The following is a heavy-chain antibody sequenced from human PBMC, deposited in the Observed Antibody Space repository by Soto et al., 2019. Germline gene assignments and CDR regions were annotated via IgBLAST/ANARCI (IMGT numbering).Heavy chain of an antibody. J-gene: IGHJ4*02. CDR1: GGSFSGYY. Sequence: SETLSLTCAVYGGSFSGYYWSWIRQPPGKGLEWIGEINHSGSTNYNPSLKSRVTISVGTSKNQFSLKLSSVTAADTAVYYCARVRYYDSSGSPTFDYWGQGTLVT. V-gene: IGHV4-34*01. CDR2: INHSGST. CDR3: ARVRYYDSSGSPTFDY. D-gene: IGHD3-22*01.